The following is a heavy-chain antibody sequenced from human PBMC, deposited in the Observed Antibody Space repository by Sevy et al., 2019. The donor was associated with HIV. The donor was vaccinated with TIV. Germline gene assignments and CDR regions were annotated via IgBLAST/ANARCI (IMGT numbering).Heavy chain of an antibody. CDR2: MSFDGKYK. D-gene: IGHD3-16*01. CDR1: GFTFNIFP. V-gene: IGHV3-30*04. J-gene: IGHJ4*02. CDR3: ARERKGGGLDY. Sequence: GGSLRLSCAASGFTFNIFPLHWVHQAPGKGLEWVTIMSFDGKYKYYADSVRGRFTISRDNSKNTLYLQMNNLRPGDTAIYYCARERKGGGLDYWGQGTLVTVSS.